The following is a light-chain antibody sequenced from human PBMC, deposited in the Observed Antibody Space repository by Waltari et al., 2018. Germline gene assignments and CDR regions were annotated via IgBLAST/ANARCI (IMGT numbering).Light chain of an antibody. J-gene: IGKJ4*01. CDR2: KAS. V-gene: IGKV1-5*03. Sequence: DIQMTQSPSTLSASVGDRVTITCWASQSISSWLAWYQQKPGKAPKLLIYKASSLESGVPSRFSGSGSGTEFTLTISSLQPDDFATYYCQQANSFPLTFGGGTKVEIK. CDR3: QQANSFPLT. CDR1: QSISSW.